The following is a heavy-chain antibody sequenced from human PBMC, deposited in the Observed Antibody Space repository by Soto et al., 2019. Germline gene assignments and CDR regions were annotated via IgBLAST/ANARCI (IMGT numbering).Heavy chain of an antibody. V-gene: IGHV3-48*01. Sequence: EVQLVESGGGLVQPGGSLGLSCAASGFTFSSYGMNWVRQTPGKGLEWVSYISIRGTNIHYADSVKGRFTISRDNAKNSLYLQMNSLGAEDTAVYYCARGAAGNAYCWGQGIPVTVSS. CDR1: GFTFSSYG. J-gene: IGHJ4*02. CDR2: ISIRGTNI. CDR3: ARGAAGNAYC. D-gene: IGHD6-13*01.